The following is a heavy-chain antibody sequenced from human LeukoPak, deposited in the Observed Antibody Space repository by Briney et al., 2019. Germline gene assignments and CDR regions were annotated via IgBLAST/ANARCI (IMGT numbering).Heavy chain of an antibody. CDR3: ARQGVYYRDPFDY. CDR1: GGSISSSSYY. J-gene: IGHJ4*02. Sequence: SETLSLTCTVSGGSISSSSYYWGWIRQPPGKGLEWIGTIYYSGTTYYNPSLKSRVAISADTSKNHFSLKLSSVTAADTAVYYCARQGVYYRDPFDYWGQGTLVTVSS. V-gene: IGHV4-39*01. D-gene: IGHD3-16*02. CDR2: IYYSGTT.